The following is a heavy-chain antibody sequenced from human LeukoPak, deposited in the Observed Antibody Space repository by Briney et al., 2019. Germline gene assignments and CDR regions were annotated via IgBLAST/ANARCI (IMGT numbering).Heavy chain of an antibody. CDR3: ARDTGPSYYDILTGLFDY. V-gene: IGHV4-39*07. J-gene: IGHJ4*02. CDR1: GGSISSSSYY. D-gene: IGHD3-9*01. CDR2: IYYSGST. Sequence: PSETLSLTCTVPGGSISSSSYYWGWIRQPPGKGLEWIGSIYYSGSTYYNPSLKSRVTISVDTSKNQFSLKLSSVTAADTAVYYCARDTGPSYYDILTGLFDYWGQGTLVTVSS.